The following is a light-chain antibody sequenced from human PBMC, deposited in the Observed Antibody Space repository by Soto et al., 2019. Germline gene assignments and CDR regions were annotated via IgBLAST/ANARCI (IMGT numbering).Light chain of an antibody. Sequence: ELVLTQSPGTLSLSPGERATLSCRASQSVSSSYLAWYQQKPGQAHRLLIYGASSRATGIPDRFSGSGSGTDFTLTISRLEPEDFAVYYCQQYGSSLRTFGQGTKVDIK. V-gene: IGKV3-20*01. CDR3: QQYGSSLRT. CDR2: GAS. J-gene: IGKJ1*01. CDR1: QSVSSSY.